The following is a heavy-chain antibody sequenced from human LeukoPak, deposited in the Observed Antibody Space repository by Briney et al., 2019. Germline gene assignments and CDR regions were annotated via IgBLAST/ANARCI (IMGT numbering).Heavy chain of an antibody. CDR3: ARFCGGDCLRAFDI. CDR2: INHSGST. J-gene: IGHJ3*02. CDR1: GGSFSGYY. V-gene: IGHV4-34*01. D-gene: IGHD2-21*02. Sequence: SEPLSLTCAVYGGSFSGYYWSWIRQPPGKGLEWIGEINHSGSTNYNPSLKSRVTISVDTSKNQFSLKLSSVTAADTAVYYCARFCGGDCLRAFDIWGQGTMVTVSS.